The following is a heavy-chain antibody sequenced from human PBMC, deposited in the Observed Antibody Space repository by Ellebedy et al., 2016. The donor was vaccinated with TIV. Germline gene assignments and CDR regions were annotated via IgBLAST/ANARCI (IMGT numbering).Heavy chain of an antibody. Sequence: GGSLRLSXAASGFTISNNYMSRVRQAPGKGLEWVAILHSGGTTFYADSVKGRFTISRDSSKNTLYLQMNSLRVEDTAVYYCARAPTVTSVFDCWGQGTLVTVSS. CDR2: LHSGGTT. CDR3: ARAPTVTSVFDC. CDR1: GFTISNNY. J-gene: IGHJ4*02. D-gene: IGHD4-17*01. V-gene: IGHV3-53*01.